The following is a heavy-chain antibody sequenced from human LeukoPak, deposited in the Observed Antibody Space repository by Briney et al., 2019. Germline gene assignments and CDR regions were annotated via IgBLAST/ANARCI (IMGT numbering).Heavy chain of an antibody. J-gene: IGHJ4*02. Sequence: GGSLRLSCAASGFTVSSNYMSWVRQAPGKGLEWISIIYTGGTTYYADSVKGRFTISGDTSKNTLYLQMNSLRVEDTAVYYCARNSAFDYWGQGTLVTVSS. CDR1: GFTVSSNY. D-gene: IGHD1-1*01. CDR3: ARNSAFDY. V-gene: IGHV3-53*01. CDR2: IYTGGTT.